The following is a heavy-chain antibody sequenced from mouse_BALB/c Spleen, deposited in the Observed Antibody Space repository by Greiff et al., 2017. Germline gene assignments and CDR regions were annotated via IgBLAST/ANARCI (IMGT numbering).Heavy chain of an antibody. J-gene: IGHJ2*02. CDR1: GYTFTSYW. CDR2: IYPSDSDT. V-gene: IGHV1-69*02. Sequence: QVQLQQPGAELVRPGASVKLSCKASGYTFTSYWINWVKQRPGQGLEWIGNIYPSDSDTKYNQKFKDKATLTVDKSSSTAYMQLSSPTSEDSAVYYCTRGEYEAGIGIDYWGQGTSVTVSS. D-gene: IGHD2-10*02. CDR3: TRGEYEAGIGIDY.